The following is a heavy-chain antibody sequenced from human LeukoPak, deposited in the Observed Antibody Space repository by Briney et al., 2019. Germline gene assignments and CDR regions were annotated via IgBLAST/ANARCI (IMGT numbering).Heavy chain of an antibody. D-gene: IGHD2-2*01. Sequence: GGSLRLSCAASGFTFSSYSMNWVRQAPGKGLEWVSYISSSSSIIYYADSVKGRFTISRDNAKNSLYLQMNSLRAEDTAVYYCARVGRYCSSTSCLHYYYMDVWGKGTTVTVSS. CDR1: GFTFSSYS. J-gene: IGHJ6*03. CDR2: ISSSSSII. CDR3: ARVGRYCSSTSCLHYYYMDV. V-gene: IGHV3-48*01.